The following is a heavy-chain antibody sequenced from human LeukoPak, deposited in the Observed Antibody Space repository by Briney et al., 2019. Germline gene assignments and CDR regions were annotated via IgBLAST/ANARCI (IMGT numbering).Heavy chain of an antibody. CDR1: GFTFNNYA. D-gene: IGHD2/OR15-2a*01. CDR3: AKVVAGNIDYYFDY. CDR2: ISGTGGST. V-gene: IGHV3-23*01. J-gene: IGHJ4*02. Sequence: GGSLRLSCAASGFTFNNYAMSWVRQAPGKGLEWVAGISGTGGSTHYADSVKGRFTISRDNSKNTVYLQMRNLRVEHTAVYYCAKVVAGNIDYYFDYWGQGILAAVSS.